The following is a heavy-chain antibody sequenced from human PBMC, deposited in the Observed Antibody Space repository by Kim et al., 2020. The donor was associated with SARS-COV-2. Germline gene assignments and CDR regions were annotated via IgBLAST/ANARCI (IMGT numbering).Heavy chain of an antibody. CDR3: ARDLSPYNWFDP. V-gene: IGHV4-31*01. Sequence: SYNPALKMPVTISVDTSKHPFSLKLSSVTAADTAVYYCARDLSPYNWFDPWGQGTLVTVSS. J-gene: IGHJ5*02.